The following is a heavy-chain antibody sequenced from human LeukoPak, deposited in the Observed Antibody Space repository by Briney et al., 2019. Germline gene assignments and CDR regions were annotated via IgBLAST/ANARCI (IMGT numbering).Heavy chain of an antibody. CDR2: IYTSGST. V-gene: IGHV4-4*09. Sequence: SETLSLTCTVSGGSISSYYWSRIRQPPGKGLEWIGYIYTSGSTSYNPSLKSRVTISVDTSKNQFSLKLSSVTAADTAVYYCARSTLYWFDPWGQGTLVTVSS. CDR1: GGSISSYY. CDR3: ARSTLYWFDP. J-gene: IGHJ5*02.